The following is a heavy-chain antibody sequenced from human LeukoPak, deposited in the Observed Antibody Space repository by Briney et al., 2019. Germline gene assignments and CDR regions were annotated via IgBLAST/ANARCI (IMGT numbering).Heavy chain of an antibody. J-gene: IGHJ3*02. V-gene: IGHV3-13*01. D-gene: IGHD3-22*01. Sequence: GGSLRLSCAASGFTFSSYDMHWVRQATGNGLEWVSAIGTAGYTYYPGSVKGRFTISRENAKKSLYLQMNSLRAGDTAVYYCARGSYDSSGYYHRAFDIWGQGTMVTVSS. CDR2: IGTAGYT. CDR3: ARGSYDSSGYYHRAFDI. CDR1: GFTFSSYD.